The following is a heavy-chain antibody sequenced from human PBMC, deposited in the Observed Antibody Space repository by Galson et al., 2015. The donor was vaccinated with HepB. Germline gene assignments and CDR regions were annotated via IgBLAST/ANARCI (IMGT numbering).Heavy chain of an antibody. Sequence: TLSLTCTVSDDSISSGGYYWTWFRQHPGKGLEWIGYVNRSGFAYYNPSLKSRVAMSVDTSENQFSLKLRSVTASDTAIYYCARDLTCSGGCGFNRYFDLWGRGTLVTVSS. CDR3: ARDLTCSGGCGFNRYFDL. CDR1: DDSISSGGYY. D-gene: IGHD2-15*01. V-gene: IGHV4-31*03. CDR2: VNRSGFA. J-gene: IGHJ2*01.